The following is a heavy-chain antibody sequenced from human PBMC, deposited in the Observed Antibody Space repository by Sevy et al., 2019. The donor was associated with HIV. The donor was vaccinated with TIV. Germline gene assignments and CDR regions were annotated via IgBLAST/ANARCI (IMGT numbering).Heavy chain of an antibody. CDR1: GGSISSYY. CDR2: IYYSGST. Sequence: SETLSLTCTVSGGSISSYYWSWIRQPPGKGLEWIGYIYYSGSTNYNPSLKSRVTISVDTSTNQFSLKLSSVTAADTAVYYCARDMLGYCSSTSCYAEGYFDYWGQGTLVTVSS. J-gene: IGHJ4*02. CDR3: ARDMLGYCSSTSCYAEGYFDY. V-gene: IGHV4-59*01. D-gene: IGHD2-2*01.